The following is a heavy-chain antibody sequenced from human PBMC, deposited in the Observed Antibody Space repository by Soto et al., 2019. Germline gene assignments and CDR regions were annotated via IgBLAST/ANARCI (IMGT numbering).Heavy chain of an antibody. CDR2: QSGGGSNT. V-gene: IGHV3-23*01. CDR1: GFSFSTYS. CDR3: ARWDGYGDV. Sequence: GGSLRLSCAASGFSFSTYSMAWVRQTPGKGLAWVSGQSGGGSNTFYADSVQGRFTISVDNSKNTVYLQMNRLRVEDTAVYYCARWDGYGDVWGQGTMVTVSS. J-gene: IGHJ4*02. D-gene: IGHD4-17*01.